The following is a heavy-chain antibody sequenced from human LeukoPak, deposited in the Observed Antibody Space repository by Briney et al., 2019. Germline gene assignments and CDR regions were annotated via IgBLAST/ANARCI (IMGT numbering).Heavy chain of an antibody. CDR1: GFTFSDYY. Sequence: PGGSLRLSCAASGFTFSDYYMNWIRLAPGKGLGWVAHISSAGNTVYYADSVNGRFTISRDNVKESLYLQMNSLRAEDTAVYYCTRGVFSDLWGQGTLVTVSS. CDR3: TRGVFSDL. J-gene: IGHJ4*02. D-gene: IGHD2/OR15-2a*01. V-gene: IGHV3-11*01. CDR2: ISSAGNTV.